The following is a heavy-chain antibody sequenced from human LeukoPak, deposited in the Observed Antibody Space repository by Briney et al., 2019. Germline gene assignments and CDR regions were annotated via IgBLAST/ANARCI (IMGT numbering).Heavy chain of an antibody. J-gene: IGHJ4*02. CDR3: ARDRGAVAGLDY. CDR2: IYYSGST. D-gene: IGHD6-19*01. Sequence: SETLSLTCTVSGGSISSYYWSWIRQPPGKGLEWIGYIYYSGSTNYNPPLKSRVTISVDTSKNQFSLKLSSVTAADTAVYYCARDRGAVAGLDYWGQGTLVTVSS. CDR1: GGSISSYY. V-gene: IGHV4-59*01.